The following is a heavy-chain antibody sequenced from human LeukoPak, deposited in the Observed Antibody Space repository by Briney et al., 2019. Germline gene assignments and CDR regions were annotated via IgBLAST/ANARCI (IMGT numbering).Heavy chain of an antibody. Sequence: SETLSLTCAVYGGSFSGYYWSWIRQPPGKGLEWIGEINHSGSTNYNPSLKSRVTISVDTSKNQFSLKLSSVTAADTAVYYCARNDYGDSEGDYWGQGTLVTVSS. CDR1: GGSFSGYY. D-gene: IGHD4-17*01. J-gene: IGHJ4*02. CDR2: INHSGST. V-gene: IGHV4-34*01. CDR3: ARNDYGDSEGDY.